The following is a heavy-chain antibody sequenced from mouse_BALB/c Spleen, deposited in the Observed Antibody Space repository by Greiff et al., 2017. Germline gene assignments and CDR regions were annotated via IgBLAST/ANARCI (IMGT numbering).Heavy chain of an antibody. CDR1: GFTFTDYY. J-gene: IGHJ4*01. CDR2: IRNKANGYTT. D-gene: IGHD2-3*01. V-gene: IGHV7-3*02. CDR3: ARDIYDGYYYAMGY. Sequence: EVKLMESGGGLVQPGGSLRLSCATSGFTFTDYYMSWVRQPPGKALEWLGFIRNKANGYTTEYSASVKGRFTISRDNSQSILYLQMNTLRAEDSATYYCARDIYDGYYYAMGYWGQGTSVTVSS.